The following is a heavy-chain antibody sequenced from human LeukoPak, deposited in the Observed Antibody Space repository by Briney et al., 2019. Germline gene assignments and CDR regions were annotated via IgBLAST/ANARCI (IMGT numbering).Heavy chain of an antibody. CDR1: GFTFSSYG. Sequence: PGGSLRLSCAASGFTFSSYGMHWVRQAPGKGLEWVAVIWYDGSNKYYADSVKGRFTISRDNSKNTLYLQMNSLRAEDTAVYYCPKDCYDFWSGYEGYYFDYWGQGTLVTVSS. CDR2: IWYDGSNK. J-gene: IGHJ4*02. CDR3: PKDCYDFWSGYEGYYFDY. V-gene: IGHV3-33*06. D-gene: IGHD3-3*01.